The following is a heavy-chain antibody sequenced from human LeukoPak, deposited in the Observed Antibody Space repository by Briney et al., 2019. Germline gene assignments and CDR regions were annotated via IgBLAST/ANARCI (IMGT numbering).Heavy chain of an antibody. CDR1: GFTFSSYG. D-gene: IGHD3-3*01. CDR2: IWYDGSNK. Sequence: GGSLRLSCAASGFTFSSYGMHWVRQAPGKGLEWVAVIWYDGSNKYYADSVKGRFTISRDNSKNTLYLQMNSLRAEDTAVYYCATIRNGGYDSDWGQGTLVTVSS. J-gene: IGHJ4*02. V-gene: IGHV3-33*01. CDR3: ATIRNGGYDSD.